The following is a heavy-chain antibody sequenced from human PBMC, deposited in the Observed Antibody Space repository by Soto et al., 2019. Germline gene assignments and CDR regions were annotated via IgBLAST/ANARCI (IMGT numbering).Heavy chain of an antibody. CDR1: GFTFSSYG. V-gene: IGHV3-33*01. J-gene: IGHJ4*02. CDR3: ARDQWKRTPLLDY. Sequence: QVQLVESGGGVVQPGRSLRLSCAASGFTFSSYGMHWVRQAPGKGLEWVAVIWYDGSNKYYADSVKGRFTISRDNSKNTLYLQMNSLRAEDTAVYYCARDQWKRTPLLDYWGQGTLVTVSS. CDR2: IWYDGSNK. D-gene: IGHD2-15*01.